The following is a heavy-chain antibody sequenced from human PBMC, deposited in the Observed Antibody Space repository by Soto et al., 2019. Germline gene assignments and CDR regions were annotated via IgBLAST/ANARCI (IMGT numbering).Heavy chain of an antibody. CDR2: ISGSGGST. CDR1: GFTFSSYA. CDR3: AKDLLGPWYYYYYMDV. J-gene: IGHJ6*03. V-gene: IGHV3-23*01. Sequence: GGSLRLSCAASGFTFSSYAMSWVRQAPGKGLEWVSAISGSGGSTYYADSVKGRFTISRDNSKNTLYLQMNSLRAEDTAVYYCAKDLLGPWYYYYYMDVWGKGTTVTVSS.